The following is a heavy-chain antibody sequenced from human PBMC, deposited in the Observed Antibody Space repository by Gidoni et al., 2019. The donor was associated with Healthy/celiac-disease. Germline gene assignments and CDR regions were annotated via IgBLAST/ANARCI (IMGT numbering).Heavy chain of an antibody. J-gene: IGHJ5*02. CDR1: GYTFTSYY. D-gene: IGHD3-10*01. CDR2: INPRGGST. CDR3: ARQRITMVRGVNQNWFDP. Sequence: QVQLVQSGAEVKKPGASVKVSCKASGYTFTSYYMHWVRQAPGQGLEWMGIINPRGGSTSYAQKFQGRVTMTRDTSTSTVYMELSSLRSEDTAVYYCARQRITMVRGVNQNWFDPWGQGTLVTVSS. V-gene: IGHV1-46*01.